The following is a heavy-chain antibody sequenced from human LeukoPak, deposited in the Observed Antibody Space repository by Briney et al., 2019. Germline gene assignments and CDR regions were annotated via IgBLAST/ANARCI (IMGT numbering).Heavy chain of an antibody. D-gene: IGHD4-17*01. CDR3: ARGSSYGDLTY. CDR2: IYYSGST. Sequence: SSETLSLTCTVSGGSISSYYWSWIRQPPGKGLEWIGYIYYSGSTNYNPSLKSRVTISVDTSKNQFSLKLSSVTAADTAVYYCARGSSYGDLTYWGQGTLVTVSS. V-gene: IGHV4-59*01. J-gene: IGHJ4*02. CDR1: GGSISSYY.